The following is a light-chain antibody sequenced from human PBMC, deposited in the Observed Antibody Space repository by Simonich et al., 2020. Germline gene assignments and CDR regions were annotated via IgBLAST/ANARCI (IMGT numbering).Light chain of an antibody. CDR2: EDS. V-gene: IGLV2-23*01. J-gene: IGLJ2*01. CDR3: CSDAGSSTVV. CDR1: SSDVGRYNL. Sequence: QSALTQPASVSGSPGQSITISCTGTSSDVGRYNLVSWYQQHPGKAPKHMIYEDSTRPSGVSNLFSGSTSSNTASLTISGLQAEDEADYYCCSDAGSSTVVFGGGTKLTVL.